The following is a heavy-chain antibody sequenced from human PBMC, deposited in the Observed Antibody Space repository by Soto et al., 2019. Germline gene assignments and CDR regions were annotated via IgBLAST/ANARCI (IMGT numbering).Heavy chain of an antibody. Sequence: VASVKVSCKASGYTFTSYAMHWVRQAPGQRLEWMGWINAGNGNTKYSQKFQGRVTITRDTSASTAYMELSSLRSEDTAVYYCARDRRYDYVWGSYRYAPDAFDIWGQGTMVTVS. J-gene: IGHJ3*02. D-gene: IGHD3-16*02. V-gene: IGHV1-3*01. CDR2: INAGNGNT. CDR1: GYTFTSYA. CDR3: ARDRRYDYVWGSYRYAPDAFDI.